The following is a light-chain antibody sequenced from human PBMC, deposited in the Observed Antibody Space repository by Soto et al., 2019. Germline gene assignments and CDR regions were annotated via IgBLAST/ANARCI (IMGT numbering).Light chain of an antibody. CDR2: DAS. CDR3: QHYSTYWT. J-gene: IGKJ1*01. CDR1: QSIGSG. Sequence: DIQMTQSPSTLSASVGDRVTISCRASQSIGSGLAWYQQKPGKAPKIMIYDASSLESGVPSRFSGSGSGTEFTLTISSLQPDDFATYYCQHYSTYWTFGQGTKVDIK. V-gene: IGKV1-5*01.